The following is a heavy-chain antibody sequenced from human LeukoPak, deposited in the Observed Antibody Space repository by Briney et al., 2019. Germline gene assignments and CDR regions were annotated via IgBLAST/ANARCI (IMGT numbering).Heavy chain of an antibody. J-gene: IGHJ4*02. CDR2: ISSNGGST. D-gene: IGHD5-12*01. CDR3: ARDSSGYGKFFDY. Sequence: GGPLRLSCAASGFTFSSYAMHWVRQAPGKGLEYVSAISSNGGSTYYANSVKGRFNISRDNSKNTLYLQMGSLRAEDMAVYYCARDSSGYGKFFDYWGQGTLVTVSS. CDR1: GFTFSSYA. V-gene: IGHV3-64*01.